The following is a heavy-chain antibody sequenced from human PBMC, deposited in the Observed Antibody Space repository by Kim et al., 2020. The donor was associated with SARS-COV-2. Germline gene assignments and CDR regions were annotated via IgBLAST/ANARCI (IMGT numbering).Heavy chain of an antibody. CDR1: GFTFSDYY. CDR3: ATVSTAAAGTLDY. J-gene: IGHJ4*02. D-gene: IGHD6-13*01. CDR2: ISSGGSTI. V-gene: IGHV3-11*01. Sequence: GGSLRLSCAASGFTFSDYYMSWIRQAPGKGLEWVSYISSGGSTIYYADSVKGRFTISRDNSKNSLHLQMNSLRAEDTAMYYCATVSTAAAGTLDYWGQGALVTVSS.